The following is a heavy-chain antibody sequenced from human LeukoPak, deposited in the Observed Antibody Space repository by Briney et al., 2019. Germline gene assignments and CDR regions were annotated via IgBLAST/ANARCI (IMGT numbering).Heavy chain of an antibody. V-gene: IGHV1-18*01. D-gene: IGHD3-10*01. CDR1: GYTFTSYG. Sequence: ASVKVSCKASGYTFTSYGISWVRQAPGQGLEWMGWISAYNGNTNYAQKLQGRVTMTTDTSTSTAYMELRSLRSDDTAVYYCARGQRITMVRGVQNWFDPWGQGTLVTVSS. CDR3: ARGQRITMVRGVQNWFDP. J-gene: IGHJ5*02. CDR2: ISAYNGNT.